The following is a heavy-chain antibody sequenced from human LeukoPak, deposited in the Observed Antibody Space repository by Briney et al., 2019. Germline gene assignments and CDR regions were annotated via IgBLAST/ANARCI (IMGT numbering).Heavy chain of an antibody. CDR1: GYSISSGYY. CDR2: IYHSGST. Sequence: PSETLSLTCTVSGYSISSGYYWGWIRQPPGKGLEWIGSIYHSGSTYYNPSLKSRVTISVDTSKNQFSLKLSSVTAADTAVYYCARGTLGYCSGGSCYSRAFGAFDIWGQGTMVTVSS. CDR3: ARGTLGYCSGGSCYSRAFGAFDI. D-gene: IGHD2-15*01. J-gene: IGHJ3*02. V-gene: IGHV4-38-2*02.